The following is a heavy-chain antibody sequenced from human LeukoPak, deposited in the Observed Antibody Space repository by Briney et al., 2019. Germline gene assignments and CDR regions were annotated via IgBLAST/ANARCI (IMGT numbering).Heavy chain of an antibody. CDR3: ARLYSSSWYLAFDI. D-gene: IGHD6-13*01. CDR1: GFTFSSYG. CDR2: IWYDGSNK. V-gene: IGHV3-33*01. Sequence: GGSLRPSCAASGFTFSSYGMHWVRQAPGKGLEWVAVIWYDGSNKYYADSVEGRFTISRDNSKNTLYLQMNSLRAEDTAVYYCARLYSSSWYLAFDIWGQGTMVTVSS. J-gene: IGHJ3*02.